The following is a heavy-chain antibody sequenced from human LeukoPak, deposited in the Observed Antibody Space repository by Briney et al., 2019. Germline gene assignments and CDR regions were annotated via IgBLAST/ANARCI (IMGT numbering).Heavy chain of an antibody. D-gene: IGHD6-13*01. CDR1: GGSISSYY. CDR3: ARDRDSSSWYGGWFDP. Sequence: PSETLSLTCTGSGGSISSYYWSWIRQPPGKGLEWIGYIYYSGSTNYNPSLKSRVTISVDTSKNQFSLKLSSVTAADTAVYYCARDRDSSSWYGGWFDPWGQGTLVTVSS. J-gene: IGHJ5*02. V-gene: IGHV4-59*01. CDR2: IYYSGST.